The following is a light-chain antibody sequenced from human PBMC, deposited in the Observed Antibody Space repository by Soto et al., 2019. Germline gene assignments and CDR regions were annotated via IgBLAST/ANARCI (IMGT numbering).Light chain of an antibody. CDR3: QQSYTTPLT. CDR2: AAS. J-gene: IGKJ4*01. Sequence: DIQMTQSPSSLSASVGDRVTITCRASQSIRSYLNWYQQKPGKAPNLLIYAASSLQSGVPSRFSGSGSGTHFTLTITSLQPEDFATYFCQQSYTTPLTFGGGTKVDIK. CDR1: QSIRSY. V-gene: IGKV1-39*01.